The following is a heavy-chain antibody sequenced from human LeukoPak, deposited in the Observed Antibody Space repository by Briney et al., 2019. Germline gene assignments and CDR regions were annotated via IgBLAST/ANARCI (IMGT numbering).Heavy chain of an antibody. V-gene: IGHV4-4*07. D-gene: IGHD1-14*01. CDR2: IYTSGST. CDR3: ARQPPQYYGMDV. Sequence: KPSETLSLTCTVSGGSFSNYYWSRIRQPAGKGLEWIGRIYTSGSTNYNPSVKSRVTMSVDTSNSQFSLKLTSVTAADTAVYYCARQPPQYYGMDVWGQGTTVTVSS. CDR1: GGSFSNYY. J-gene: IGHJ6*02.